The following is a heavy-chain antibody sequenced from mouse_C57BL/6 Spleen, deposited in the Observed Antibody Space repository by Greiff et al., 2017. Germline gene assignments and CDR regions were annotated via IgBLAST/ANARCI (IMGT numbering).Heavy chain of an antibody. Sequence: VQLMESGPGLVQPSQSLSLTCTVSGFSLTSYGVHWVRQSPGKGLEWLGVIWSGGSTDYNAAFVSGLSISKDNSKSKVFNKMNSLQADDTAIYYCARENLHYYGSSYDAMDYWGQGTSVTVSA. CDR3: ARENLHYYGSSYDAMDY. CDR1: GFSLTSYG. D-gene: IGHD1-1*01. J-gene: IGHJ4*01. CDR2: IWSGGST. V-gene: IGHV2-2*01.